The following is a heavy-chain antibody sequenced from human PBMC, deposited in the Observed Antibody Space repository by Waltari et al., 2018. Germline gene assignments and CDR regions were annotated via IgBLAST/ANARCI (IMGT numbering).Heavy chain of an antibody. Sequence: SGAEVKKPGSSVKVSCKASGGTFSSYAISWVRQAPGQGLEWMGGIIPIFGTANYAQKFQGRVTITADESTSTAYMKLSSLRSEDTAVYYCATRPMVRGVIIYWYFDLWGRGTLVTVSS. D-gene: IGHD3-10*01. V-gene: IGHV1-69*01. CDR3: ATRPMVRGVIIYWYFDL. CDR1: GGTFSSYA. CDR2: IIPIFGTA. J-gene: IGHJ2*01.